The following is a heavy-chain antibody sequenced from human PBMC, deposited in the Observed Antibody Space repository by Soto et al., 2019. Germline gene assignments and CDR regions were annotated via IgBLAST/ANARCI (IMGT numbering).Heavy chain of an antibody. V-gene: IGHV3-74*01. CDR3: ARDFYSGYDDFWSGHDAFDI. Sequence: EVQLVESGGGLVQPGGSLRLSCAASGFTFSSYWMHWVRQALGKGLVWVSRINSDGSSTSYADSVKGRFTISRDNAKNTLYLQMNSLRAEDTAVYYCARDFYSGYDDFWSGHDAFDIWGQGTMVTVSS. J-gene: IGHJ3*02. CDR1: GFTFSSYW. CDR2: INSDGSST. D-gene: IGHD3-3*01.